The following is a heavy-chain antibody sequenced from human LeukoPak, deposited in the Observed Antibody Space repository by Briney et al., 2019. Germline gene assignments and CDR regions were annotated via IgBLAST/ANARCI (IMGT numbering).Heavy chain of an antibody. Sequence: GGSLRLSCAASGFTFSSYSMNWVRQAPGKRLEWVSYISSSSSTIYYADSVKGRFTISRDNAKNSPYLQMNSLRAEDTAVYYCARTARHLDYWGQGTLVTVSS. D-gene: IGHD5-18*01. CDR2: ISSSSSTI. CDR1: GFTFSSYS. J-gene: IGHJ4*02. CDR3: ARTARHLDY. V-gene: IGHV3-48*01.